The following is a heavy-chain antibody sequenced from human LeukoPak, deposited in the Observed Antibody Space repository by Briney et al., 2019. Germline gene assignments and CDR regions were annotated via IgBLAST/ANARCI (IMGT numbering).Heavy chain of an antibody. CDR2: VFHTGST. CDR1: GASMRTYY. D-gene: IGHD6-19*01. J-gene: IGHJ3*01. Sequence: SETLSLTCIVSGASMRTYYWSWIRQPPGKGLEWIGYVFHTGSTYYNPSLKGRVTMSLDTSRNQVSLKLTSVTAADTAFCYCAREGQVAGTWHVFDVWGQGTMVTVSS. V-gene: IGHV4-59*01. CDR3: AREGQVAGTWHVFDV.